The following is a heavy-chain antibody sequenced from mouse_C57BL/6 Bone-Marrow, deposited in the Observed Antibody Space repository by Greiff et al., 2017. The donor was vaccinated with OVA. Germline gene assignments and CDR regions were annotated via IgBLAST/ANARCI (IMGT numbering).Heavy chain of an antibody. Sequence: QVQLQQSGAELVRPGASVKLSCKASGYTFTDYYISWVKQRPGQGLEWIARIYPGSGNIYYNEKFKGKATLTAEKSSSTAYMQLSSLTSDDSAVYFCARAGRLRDYGDSWGQGTTLTVSS. V-gene: IGHV1-76*01. D-gene: IGHD2-2*01. CDR3: ARAGRLRDYGDS. CDR1: GYTFTDYY. CDR2: IYPGSGNI. J-gene: IGHJ2*01.